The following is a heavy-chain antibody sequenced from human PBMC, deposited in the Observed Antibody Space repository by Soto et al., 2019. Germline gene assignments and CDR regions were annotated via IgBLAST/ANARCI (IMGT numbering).Heavy chain of an antibody. Sequence: EVQLVESGGGLVQPGGSLELSCAASGFPFSSYSINWVPQAPGKGLGGVSSFSISSSTIYYAASVKGRFTISRDNAKNSLYLQMNSMRDEDTAVYYCAREFIVVVPAALSYYYYGMDVWGQGTTVTVSS. CDR1: GFPFSSYS. CDR3: AREFIVVVPAALSYYYYGMDV. V-gene: IGHV3-48*02. J-gene: IGHJ6*02. CDR2: FSISSSTI. D-gene: IGHD2-2*01.